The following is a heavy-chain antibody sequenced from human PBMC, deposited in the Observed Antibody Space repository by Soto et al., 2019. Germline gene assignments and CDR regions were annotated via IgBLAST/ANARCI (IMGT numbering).Heavy chain of an antibody. CDR2: LFQSGST. J-gene: IGHJ6*01. D-gene: IGHD2-2*01. CDR3: AREHSVVLTDDKPYYYFHYVMDV. V-gene: IGHV4-4*02. Sequence: RNRVRKTQGKGLEWIGELFQSGSTSCNPSLKSRVTISVDTSKNQFSLKLSSVTAADTAVYYCAREHSVVLTDDKPYYYFHYVMDVWGQRSTV.